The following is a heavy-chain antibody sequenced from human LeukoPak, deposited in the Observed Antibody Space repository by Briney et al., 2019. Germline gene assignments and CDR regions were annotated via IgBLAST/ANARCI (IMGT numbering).Heavy chain of an antibody. CDR2: INHSGST. CDR1: GGSFSGYY. J-gene: IGHJ4*02. V-gene: IGHV4-34*01. Sequence: PSETLSLTCAVYGGSFSGYYWSWIRQPPGKGLEWIREINHSGSTNYNPSLKSRVTISVDTSKNQFSLKLSSVTAADTAVYYCARESGYYYDTRYFDYWGQGTLVSVSS. CDR3: ARESGYYYDTRYFDY. D-gene: IGHD3-22*01.